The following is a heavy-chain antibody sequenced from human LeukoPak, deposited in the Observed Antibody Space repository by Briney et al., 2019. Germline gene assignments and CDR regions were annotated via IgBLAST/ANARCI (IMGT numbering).Heavy chain of an antibody. CDR2: INHSGST. Sequence: SETLSLTCAVYGGSFSGYYWSWIRQPPGKGLEWIGEINHSGSTNYNPSLKSRVTISVDTSKNQFSLKLSSVTAADTAVYYCARVYDIPSEGYFDYWGQGTLVTVSS. V-gene: IGHV4-34*01. CDR3: ARVYDIPSEGYFDY. CDR1: GGSFSGYY. D-gene: IGHD3-9*01. J-gene: IGHJ4*02.